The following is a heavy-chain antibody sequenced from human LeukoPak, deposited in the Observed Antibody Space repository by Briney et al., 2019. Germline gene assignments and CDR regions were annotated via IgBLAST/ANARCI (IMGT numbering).Heavy chain of an antibody. CDR3: ARGSLGGVIVYFDY. J-gene: IGHJ4*02. Sequence: PSGTLSLTCTVSGGSISSSSYYWGWIRQPPGKGLEWIGSIYYSGSTYYNPSLKSRVTISVDTSKNQFSLKLSSVTAADTAVYYCARGSLGGVIVYFDYWGQGTLVTVSS. D-gene: IGHD3-16*02. V-gene: IGHV4-39*01. CDR1: GGSISSSSYY. CDR2: IYYSGST.